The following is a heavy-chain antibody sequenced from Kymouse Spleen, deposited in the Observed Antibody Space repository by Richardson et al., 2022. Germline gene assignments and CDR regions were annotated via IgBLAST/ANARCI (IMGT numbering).Heavy chain of an antibody. J-gene: IGHJ6*02. CDR2: ISWNSGSI. CDR3: AKALVPLYYYYGMDV. D-gene: IGHD2-2*02,IGHD6-6*01. V-gene: IGHV3-9*01. Sequence: EVQLVESGGGLVQPGRSLRLSCAASGFTFDDYAMHWVRQAPGKGLEWVSGISWNSGSIGYADSVKGRFTISRDNAKNSLYLQMNSLRAEDTALYYCAKALVPLYYYYGMDVWGQGTTVTVSS. CDR1: GFTFDDYA.